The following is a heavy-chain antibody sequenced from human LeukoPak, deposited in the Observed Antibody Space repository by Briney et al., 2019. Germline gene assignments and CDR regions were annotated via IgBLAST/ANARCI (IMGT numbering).Heavy chain of an antibody. CDR1: GGSISSSNW. V-gene: IGHV4-4*02. Sequence: SGTLSLTCAVSGGSISSSNWWSWVRQPPGKGLEWIGEIYHSGSTNYNPSLKSRVTISVDKSKNQFSLKLSSVTAADTAVYYCATYSSSWDRGTHAFDIWGQGTMVTVSS. D-gene: IGHD6-13*01. CDR3: ATYSSSWDRGTHAFDI. CDR2: IYHSGST. J-gene: IGHJ3*02.